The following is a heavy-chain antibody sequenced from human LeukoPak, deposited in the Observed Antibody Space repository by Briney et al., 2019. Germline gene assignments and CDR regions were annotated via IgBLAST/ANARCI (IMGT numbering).Heavy chain of an antibody. Sequence: GGSLRLSCAASGFTFSSYWMHWVRQAPGKGLVWVSRINSDGSSTSYADSVKGRFTISRDNAKNTLNLQMNSLRAEDTAVYYCARYMSDGYLADAFDIWGQGTMVTVSS. J-gene: IGHJ3*02. V-gene: IGHV3-74*01. D-gene: IGHD5-24*01. CDR2: INSDGSST. CDR3: ARYMSDGYLADAFDI. CDR1: GFTFSSYW.